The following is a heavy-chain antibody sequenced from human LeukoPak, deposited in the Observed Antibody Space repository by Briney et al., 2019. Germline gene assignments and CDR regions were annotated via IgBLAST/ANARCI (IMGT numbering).Heavy chain of an antibody. D-gene: IGHD3-16*01. Sequence: GGSLRLSCVGSGFTSIAYALTWARKAPGKGLEWVSGISGGGVTTYYADSVKGRFTISRDNSKNTLYLQMNSLRADDTAIYYCARNQQLGGHSYYYYGMDVWGQGTAVTVSS. CDR2: ISGGGVTT. V-gene: IGHV3-23*01. CDR3: ARNQQLGGHSYYYYGMDV. J-gene: IGHJ6*02. CDR1: GFTSIAYA.